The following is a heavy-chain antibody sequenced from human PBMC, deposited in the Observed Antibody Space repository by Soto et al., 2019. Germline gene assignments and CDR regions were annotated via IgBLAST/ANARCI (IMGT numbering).Heavy chain of an antibody. V-gene: IGHV4-59*08. CDR2: IYYSGST. Sequence: PSETLSLTCTVSGGSISSYYWSWIRQPPGKGLEWIGYIYYSGSTNYNPSLKSRVTISVDTSKNQFSLKLSSVTAADTAVYYCARHAGPFSGYDPFDYWGQGTLVTVSS. D-gene: IGHD5-12*01. J-gene: IGHJ4*02. CDR3: ARHAGPFSGYDPFDY. CDR1: GGSISSYY.